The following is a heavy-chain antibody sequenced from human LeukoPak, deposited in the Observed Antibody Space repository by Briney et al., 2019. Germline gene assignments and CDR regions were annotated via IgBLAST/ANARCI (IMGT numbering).Heavy chain of an antibody. D-gene: IGHD3-10*01. V-gene: IGHV3-33*01. CDR3: ARDLDPYHGSGSYYGYFGY. Sequence: PGGSLRLSCAASGFTFSSYGMHWVRQAPGKGLEWVAVIWYDGSNKYYADSVKGRFTISRDNSKNTLYLQMNSLRAEDTAVYYCARDLDPYHGSGSYYGYFGYWGQGTLVTVSS. J-gene: IGHJ4*02. CDR1: GFTFSSYG. CDR2: IWYDGSNK.